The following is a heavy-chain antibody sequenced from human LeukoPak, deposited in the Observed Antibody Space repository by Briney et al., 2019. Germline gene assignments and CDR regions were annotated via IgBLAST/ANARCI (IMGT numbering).Heavy chain of an antibody. CDR3: ARVRRPAAIPYGMDV. Sequence: GGSLRLSCAASGFTFSDYYMSWIRQAPGKGLEWVSYISSSGSTIYYADSVKGRFTISRGNAKNSLYLQMNSLRAEDTAVYYCARVRRPAAIPYGMDVWGQGTTVTVSS. V-gene: IGHV3-11*01. D-gene: IGHD2-2*02. CDR2: ISSSGSTI. J-gene: IGHJ6*02. CDR1: GFTFSDYY.